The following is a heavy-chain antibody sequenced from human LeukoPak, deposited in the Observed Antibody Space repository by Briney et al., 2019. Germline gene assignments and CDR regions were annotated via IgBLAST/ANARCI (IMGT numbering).Heavy chain of an antibody. CDR1: GYTFTSYA. D-gene: IGHD3-22*01. CDR2: INAGNGNT. Sequence: VASVKVSCKASGYTFTSYAMHWVRQAPGQRLEWMGWINAGNGNTKYSQKFQGRVTITRDTSASTAYMELSSLRSEDTAVYYCAGTYYYDSDAYYHPFDYWGQGSLVTVSS. J-gene: IGHJ4*02. CDR3: AGTYYYDSDAYYHPFDY. V-gene: IGHV1-3*01.